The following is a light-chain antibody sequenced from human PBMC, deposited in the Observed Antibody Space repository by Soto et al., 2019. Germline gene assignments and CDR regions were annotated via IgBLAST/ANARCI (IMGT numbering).Light chain of an antibody. CDR2: DVT. CDR3: LSYTSFDTYV. CDR1: STHIGAYKF. Sequence: QSVLTQPASVSASPGQSITISCTGTSTHIGAYKFVSGYQQHPGNAPRLRIYDVTSRPSGGSNRFSGSKSGNPAPLILSGLQAEDEADYYCLSYTSFDTYVFGTGTKVT. V-gene: IGLV2-14*03. J-gene: IGLJ1*01.